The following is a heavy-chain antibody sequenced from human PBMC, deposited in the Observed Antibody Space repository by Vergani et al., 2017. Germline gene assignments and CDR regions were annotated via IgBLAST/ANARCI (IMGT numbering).Heavy chain of an antibody. CDR2: IIPIFGTA. CDR1: GYTFTSYA. V-gene: IGHV1-69*18. D-gene: IGHD3-9*01. J-gene: IGHJ4*02. Sequence: QVQLVQSGSELKKHGASVKVSCKASGYTFTSYAISWVRQAPGQGLEWMGRIIPIFGTANYAQKFQGRVTITADESTSTAYMELSSLRSEDTAVYYCARATPYYDILTGYSYYFDYWGQGTLVTVSS. CDR3: ARATPYYDILTGYSYYFDY.